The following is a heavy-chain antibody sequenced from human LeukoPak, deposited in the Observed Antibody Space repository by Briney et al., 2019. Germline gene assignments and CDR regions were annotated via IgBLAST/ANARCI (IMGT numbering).Heavy chain of an antibody. Sequence: GGSLRLSCAASGFTFSDYAMHWVRQAPGKGLEWVAVISYDGSNKYYADSVKGRFTISRDNSKNTLYLQMNSLRAEDTAVYYCARDRGFGEFIYWVFDYWGQGTLVTVSS. D-gene: IGHD3-10*01. CDR2: ISYDGSNK. J-gene: IGHJ4*02. CDR1: GFTFSDYA. CDR3: ARDRGFGEFIYWVFDY. V-gene: IGHV3-30-3*01.